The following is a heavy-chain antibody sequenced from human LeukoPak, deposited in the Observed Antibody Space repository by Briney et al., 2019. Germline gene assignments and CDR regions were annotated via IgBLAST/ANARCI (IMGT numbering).Heavy chain of an antibody. Sequence: ASVKVSCKASGYTFTNYDINWVRQATGQGLEWMGWMNPNSGNTGYAQKFQGRVTMTRNTSISTAYMELSSLRSEDTAVYYCAREAAGRSWADYYYYGMDVWGQGTTVTVSS. CDR2: MNPNSGNT. D-gene: IGHD6-13*01. CDR1: GYTFTNYD. J-gene: IGHJ6*02. V-gene: IGHV1-8*01. CDR3: AREAAGRSWADYYYYGMDV.